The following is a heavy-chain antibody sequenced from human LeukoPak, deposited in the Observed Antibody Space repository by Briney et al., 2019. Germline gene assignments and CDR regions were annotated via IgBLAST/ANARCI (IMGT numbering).Heavy chain of an antibody. Sequence: SETLSLTCTVSGGSISSYYWSWIRQPPGKGLEWIGYIYYSGSTNYNPSLQSRVTISVDTSKNQFSLKLSSVTAADTAVYYCARTHFQWELLRYWYFDLWGRGTLVTVSS. CDR1: GGSISSYY. J-gene: IGHJ2*01. CDR3: ARTHFQWELLRYWYFDL. D-gene: IGHD1-26*01. CDR2: IYYSGST. V-gene: IGHV4-59*01.